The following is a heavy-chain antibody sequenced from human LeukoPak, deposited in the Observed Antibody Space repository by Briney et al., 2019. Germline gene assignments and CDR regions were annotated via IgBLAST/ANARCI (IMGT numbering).Heavy chain of an antibody. J-gene: IGHJ4*02. D-gene: IGHD4-17*01. Sequence: PGGSLRLSCAASGFTFSSYSMNWVRQAPGKGLEWVSYISSSSSTIYYADSVKGRFTISRDNAKNSLYLQMNSLRAEDTAVYYCARARGYGDSDYWGQGTLVTVSS. CDR3: ARARGYGDSDY. V-gene: IGHV3-48*04. CDR1: GFTFSSYS. CDR2: ISSSSSTI.